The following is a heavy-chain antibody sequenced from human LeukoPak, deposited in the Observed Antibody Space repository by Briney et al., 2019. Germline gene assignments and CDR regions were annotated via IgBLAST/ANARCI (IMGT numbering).Heavy chain of an antibody. V-gene: IGHV1-46*01. D-gene: IGHD3-9*01. CDR2: INPSGGST. CDR3: ARDYDILTGYYPLYNWFDP. Sequence: ASVKVSCKASGYTFTYHFMYWVRQAPGQGLEWMGIINPSGGSTSYAQKLQGRVTMTTDTSTSTAYMELRSLRSDDTAVYYCARDYDILTGYYPLYNWFDPWGQGTLVTVSS. CDR1: GYTFTYHF. J-gene: IGHJ5*02.